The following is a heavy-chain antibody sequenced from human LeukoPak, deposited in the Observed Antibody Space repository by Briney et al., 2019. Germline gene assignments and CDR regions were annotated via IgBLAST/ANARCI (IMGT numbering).Heavy chain of an antibody. CDR3: ARVRSGWSYYFDY. D-gene: IGHD6-19*01. Sequence: SETLSLTCTVSGGSINSYYWSWIRQPAGKGLEWIGRIYSSGGTNYNPSLKSRVTMSVDTSKNQFSLKLNSVTAADTAVYFCARVRSGWSYYFDYWGQGTLVTVSS. CDR2: IYSSGGT. CDR1: GGSINSYY. V-gene: IGHV4-4*07. J-gene: IGHJ4*02.